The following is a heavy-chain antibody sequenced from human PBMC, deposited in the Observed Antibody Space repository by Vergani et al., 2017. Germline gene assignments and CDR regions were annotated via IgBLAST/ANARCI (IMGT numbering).Heavy chain of an antibody. V-gene: IGHV3-48*04. Sequence: EVQLVESGGGLVQSGGSLRLSCAASGFTFSSYTMTWVRQAPGKGLEWIAYISSTSSSIYYADSVRCRFTISRDNGDSSLYLQMTSLRAEDSSVYFCARGHACYPVLHGVNFDCWGQGTMVTVSS. J-gene: IGHJ4*02. CDR3: ARGHACYPVLHGVNFDC. D-gene: IGHD4/OR15-4a*01. CDR1: GFTFSSYT. CDR2: ISSTSSSI.